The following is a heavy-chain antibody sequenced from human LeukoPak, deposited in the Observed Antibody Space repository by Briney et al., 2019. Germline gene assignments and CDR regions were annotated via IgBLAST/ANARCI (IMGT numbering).Heavy chain of an antibody. CDR3: AKDRVGYTNPYYFDY. J-gene: IGHJ4*02. CDR1: GFTFSTYA. D-gene: IGHD3-16*02. CDR2: ISGSGANT. Sequence: GGSLRLSGAASGFTFSTYAMSWVRQAPGKGLEWVSTISGSGANTYYADSVMGRFTISRDNSKNTLYLHMNSLRAEDTAVYYCAKDRVGYTNPYYFDYWGQATLVTVSS. V-gene: IGHV3-23*01.